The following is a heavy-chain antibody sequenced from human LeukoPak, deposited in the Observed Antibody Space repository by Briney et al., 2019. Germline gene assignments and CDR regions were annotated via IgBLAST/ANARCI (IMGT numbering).Heavy chain of an antibody. CDR3: ARDGGLLWFGELLV. D-gene: IGHD3-10*01. Sequence: ASVKVSCKASGYTFTSYGISWVRQAPGQGLAWMGWISAYNGNTNYAQKLQGRVTMTTDTSTSTAYMELRSLRSDDTAVYYCARDGGLLWFGELLVWGQGTLVTVSS. CDR2: ISAYNGNT. V-gene: IGHV1-18*01. CDR1: GYTFTSYG. J-gene: IGHJ4*02.